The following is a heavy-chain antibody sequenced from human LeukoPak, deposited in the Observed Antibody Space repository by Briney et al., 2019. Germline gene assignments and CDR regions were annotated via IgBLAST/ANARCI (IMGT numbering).Heavy chain of an antibody. J-gene: IGHJ4*02. CDR1: EFTFSSYA. D-gene: IGHD3-10*01. V-gene: IGHV3-23*01. CDR3: ARAADYYASGIFY. CDR2: INVSGGST. Sequence: GGSLRLSCAASEFTFSSYAMQWVRQAPGKGLEWVSGINVSGGSTWYADSVKGRFTISRDNSKNTLYLQMNSLRAEDTAVYYCARAADYYASGIFYWGQGTLVTVSS.